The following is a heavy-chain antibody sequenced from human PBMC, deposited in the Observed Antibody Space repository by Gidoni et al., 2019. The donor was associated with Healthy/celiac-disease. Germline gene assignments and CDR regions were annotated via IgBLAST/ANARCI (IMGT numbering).Heavy chain of an antibody. D-gene: IGHD6-19*01. Sequence: EVQLLESGGGLVQTGGSLRLSCAASGFTFSSYAMSWVRQVSGKELEWVLAISCSGASTYYDDSVKGRLTISRDNSKNTLYLQRNSLRAEDTAVYYCAKDLGYSSGGGTKYHWFAPWGQGTLVTVSS. V-gene: IGHV3-23*01. CDR3: AKDLGYSSGGGTKYHWFAP. J-gene: IGHJ5*02. CDR1: GFTFSSYA. CDR2: ISCSGAST.